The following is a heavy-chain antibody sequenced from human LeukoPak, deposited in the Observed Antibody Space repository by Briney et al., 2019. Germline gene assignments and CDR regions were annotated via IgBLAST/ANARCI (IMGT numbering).Heavy chain of an antibody. CDR1: GGSVSSSSSY. Sequence: PSETLSLTCTVSGGSVSSSSSYWAWIRQPPGRGLEWIGSVYYRGTTYYNTSLESRVTISEDTSRNRFSLMLSSVTAADTAVYYCVRQNSDYYYYYLDVWGEGTTVIVSS. CDR2: VYYRGTT. J-gene: IGHJ6*03. CDR3: VRQNSDYYYYYLDV. D-gene: IGHD1-7*01. V-gene: IGHV4-39*01.